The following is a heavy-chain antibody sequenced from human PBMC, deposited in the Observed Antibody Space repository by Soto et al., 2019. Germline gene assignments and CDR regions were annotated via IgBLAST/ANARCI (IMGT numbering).Heavy chain of an antibody. CDR1: GFTFNNYW. CDR3: TRDRGGNFYGGFDY. J-gene: IGHJ4*02. V-gene: IGHV3-74*01. D-gene: IGHD1-26*01. Sequence: EVQLVESGGGLVQPRGSLRLSCAASGFTFNNYWMHWVRQAPGKGLVWVSRINIEGSTTDYADSVRGRFAISRDNAKNTLYLQINSLRDEDTAVYYCTRDRGGNFYGGFDYWGRGTLVTVSP. CDR2: INIEGSTT.